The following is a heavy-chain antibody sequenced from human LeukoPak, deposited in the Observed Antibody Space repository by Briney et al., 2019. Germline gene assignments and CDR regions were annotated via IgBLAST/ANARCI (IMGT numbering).Heavy chain of an antibody. CDR3: ARFPRGGDSSSEEPLSYYYYYMDV. CDR1: GFTVTNYW. D-gene: IGHD6-6*01. CDR2: INSDGSNT. Sequence: PGGSLRLSCTTSGFTVTNYWMHWVRQAPGKGLVWVSRINSDGSNTNYAGSVKGRFTISRDNARNTLYLQMNSLRAEDTAVYYCARFPRGGDSSSEEPLSYYYYYMDVWGKGTTVTVSS. V-gene: IGHV3-74*01. J-gene: IGHJ6*03.